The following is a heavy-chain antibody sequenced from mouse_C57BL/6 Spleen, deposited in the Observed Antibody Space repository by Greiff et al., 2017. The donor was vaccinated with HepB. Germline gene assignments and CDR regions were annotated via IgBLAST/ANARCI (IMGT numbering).Heavy chain of an antibody. V-gene: IGHV3-6*01. D-gene: IGHD2-5*01. CDR2: ISYDGSN. Sequence: VQLKESGPGLVKPSQSLSLTCSVTGYSITSGYYWNWIRQFPGNKLEWMGYISYDGSNNYNPSLKNRISITRDTSKNQFFLKLNSVTTEDTATYYCARESNYVNYYAMDYWGQGTSVTVSS. CDR1: GYSITSGYY. J-gene: IGHJ4*01. CDR3: ARESNYVNYYAMDY.